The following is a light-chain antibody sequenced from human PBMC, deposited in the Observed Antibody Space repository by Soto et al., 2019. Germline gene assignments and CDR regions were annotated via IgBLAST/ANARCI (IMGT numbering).Light chain of an antibody. V-gene: IGKV1-39*01. CDR3: QQTYTLPQT. Sequence: DIHMSQSPSTLSASVGYRFTITCRASQTVSKFVNWYQQKPGRVPDLLIHRPSTLYSGVPSRFSGSGSGTEFTLTISGLQPEDFETYYCQQTYTLPQTFAQGTKVDIK. J-gene: IGKJ1*01. CDR2: RPS. CDR1: QTVSKF.